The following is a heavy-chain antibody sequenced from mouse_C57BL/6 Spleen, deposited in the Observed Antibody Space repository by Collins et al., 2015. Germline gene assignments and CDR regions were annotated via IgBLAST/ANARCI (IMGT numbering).Heavy chain of an antibody. V-gene: IGHV1-54*01. CDR3: ARRNDYYGSSYGYFDV. J-gene: IGHJ1*03. D-gene: IGHD1-1*01. Sequence: SGAELVRPGTSVKVSCKASGYAFTNYLIEWVKQRPGQGLEWIGVINPGSGGTNYNEKFKGKATLTADKSSSTAYMQLSSLTSEDSAVYFCARRNDYYGSSYGYFDVWGTGTTVTVSS. CDR2: INPGSGGT. CDR1: GYAFTNYL.